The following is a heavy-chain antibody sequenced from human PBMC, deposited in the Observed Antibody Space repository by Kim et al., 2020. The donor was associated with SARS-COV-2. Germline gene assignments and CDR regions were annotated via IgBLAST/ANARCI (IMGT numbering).Heavy chain of an antibody. V-gene: IGHV4-34*01. CDR3: ARGCLEFTPDPTNVFTMVRGVTEIAFDI. J-gene: IGHJ3*02. CDR1: GGSFSGYY. Sequence: SETLSLTCAVYGGSFSGYYWSWIRQPPGKGLEWIGEINHSGSTNYNPSLKSRVTISVDTSKNQFSLKLSSVTAADTAVYYCARGCLEFTPDPTNVFTMVRGVTEIAFDIWGQGTMVTVSS. CDR2: INHSGST. D-gene: IGHD3-10*01.